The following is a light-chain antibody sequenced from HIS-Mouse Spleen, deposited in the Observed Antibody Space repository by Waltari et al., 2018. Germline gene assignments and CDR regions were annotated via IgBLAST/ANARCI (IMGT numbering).Light chain of an antibody. CDR2: GAS. CDR1: QRVSSSY. CDR3: QQYGSSPFT. Sequence: SRASQRVSSSYLAWYQQKPGQAPRLLIYGASSRATGIPDRFSGSGSGTDFTLTISRLEPEDFAVYYCQQYGSSPFTFGPGTKVDIK. J-gene: IGKJ3*01. V-gene: IGKV3-20*01.